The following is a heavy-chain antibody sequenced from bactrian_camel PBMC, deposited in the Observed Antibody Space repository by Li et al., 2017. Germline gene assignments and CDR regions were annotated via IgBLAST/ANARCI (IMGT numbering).Heavy chain of an antibody. V-gene: IGHV3S6*01. J-gene: IGHJ4*01. CDR2: AT. CDR1: GLSSSTSC. Sequence: HVQLVESGGGSVQAGGSLRLSCAASGLSSSTSCMAWFRQAPGKEREGVATYVDSVKGRFTISKDGAKNTLYLQMNSLKPDDTAMYYCAADRRWWSTLQTRVEYPFWGQGTQVTVS. D-gene: IGHD7*01. CDR3: AADRRWWSTLQTRVEYPF.